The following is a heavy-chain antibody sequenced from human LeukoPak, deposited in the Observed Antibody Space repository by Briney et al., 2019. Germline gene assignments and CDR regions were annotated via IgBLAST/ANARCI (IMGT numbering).Heavy chain of an antibody. CDR2: ISYDGSNK. CDR1: GFTFSSYA. Sequence: GGSLRLSCAASGFTFSSYAMHWVRQAPGKGLEWVAVISYDGSNKYYADFVKGRFTISRDNSKNTLYLQMNSLRAEDTAVYYCARSAPGYSYGYDSPAPFDYWGQGTLVTVSS. V-gene: IGHV3-30-3*01. D-gene: IGHD5-18*01. CDR3: ARSAPGYSYGYDSPAPFDY. J-gene: IGHJ4*02.